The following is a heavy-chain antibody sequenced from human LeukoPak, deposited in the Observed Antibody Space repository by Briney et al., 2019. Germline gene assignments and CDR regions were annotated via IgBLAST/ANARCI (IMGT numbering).Heavy chain of an antibody. CDR2: INHSGST. V-gene: IGHV4-34*01. CDR1: GGSFSGYY. CDR3: ARRAGGSGSYRY. Sequence: SETLSLTCAVHGGSFSGYYWSWIRQPPGKGLEWIGEINHSGSTNYNPSLKSRVTISVDTSKNQFSLKLSSVTAADTAVYYCARRAGGSGSYRYWGQGTLVTVSS. D-gene: IGHD3-10*01. J-gene: IGHJ4*02.